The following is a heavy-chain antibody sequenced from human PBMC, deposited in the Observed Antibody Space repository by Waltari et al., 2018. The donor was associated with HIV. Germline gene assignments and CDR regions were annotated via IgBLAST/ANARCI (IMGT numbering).Heavy chain of an antibody. D-gene: IGHD2-8*01. Sequence: QVQLVQSGAEVKKPGSSVKVSCKASGGTFSSYAISWVRQAPGQGLEWMGGIIPIFGTANYAQKFQGRVTITADESTSTAYMELSSLRSEDTAVYYCASGRYCTNGVCSAPFDYWGQGTLVTVSS. CDR3: ASGRYCTNGVCSAPFDY. CDR2: IIPIFGTA. J-gene: IGHJ4*02. CDR1: GGTFSSYA. V-gene: IGHV1-69*01.